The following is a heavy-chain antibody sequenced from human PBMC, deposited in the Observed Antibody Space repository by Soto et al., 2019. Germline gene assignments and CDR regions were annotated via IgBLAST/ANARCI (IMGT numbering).Heavy chain of an antibody. CDR1: GFTFSNHW. J-gene: IGHJ5*01. CDR3: ARARGVDS. Sequence: EVHLVESGGGLVKPGGSRGLSCAASGFTFSNHWLNGVRQPPGKGLEWVANMKADGSEKYYVDSVKGRFTISRDNAKNSLYLQMNSLRAEDTAVYYCARARGVDSWGQGTLVTVSS. CDR2: MKADGSEK. D-gene: IGHD3-16*01. V-gene: IGHV3-7*03.